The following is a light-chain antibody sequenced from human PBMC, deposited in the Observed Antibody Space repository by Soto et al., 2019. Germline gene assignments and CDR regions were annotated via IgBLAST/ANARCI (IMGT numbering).Light chain of an antibody. J-gene: IGLJ3*02. V-gene: IGLV2-14*01. CDR3: SSYTSSSTPLWV. Sequence: QSALTQPASVSGSPGQSITISCTGTSSDVGGYNYVSWYQQHPGKAPKLMIYDVSNRPSGVSNRFSGSKSGNTASLTISGLQAEDEADYYCSSYTSSSTPLWVFGGRTKVTVL. CDR2: DVS. CDR1: SSDVGGYNY.